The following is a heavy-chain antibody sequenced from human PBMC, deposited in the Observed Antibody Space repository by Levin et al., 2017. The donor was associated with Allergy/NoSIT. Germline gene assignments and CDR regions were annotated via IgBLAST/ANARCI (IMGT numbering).Heavy chain of an antibody. V-gene: IGHV3-23*01. CDR1: GFTFSSYA. CDR3: AKTRYCSGGSCDWGFDY. Sequence: PSETLSLTCAASGFTFSSYAMSWVRQAPGKGLEWVSTISSSGGDTSYADSVKGRFTISRDNSKNTVYLQMNSLRAEDTAVYYCAKTRYCSGGSCDWGFDYWGQGTLVTVSS. D-gene: IGHD2-15*01. J-gene: IGHJ4*02. CDR2: ISSSGGDT.